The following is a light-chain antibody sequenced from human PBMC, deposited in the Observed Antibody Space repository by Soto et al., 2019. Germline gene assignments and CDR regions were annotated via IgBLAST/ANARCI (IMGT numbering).Light chain of an antibody. J-gene: IGKJ1*01. CDR2: GAS. CDR1: QSVSSTY. CDR3: QKYGSSPRS. V-gene: IGKV3-20*01. Sequence: VLTQSPGTLSLSPGERATLSCRASQSVSSTYLAWYQHKLGQAPRLLIYGASSKASGIPDRFSGSGSGTDFTLTISRLEPEDFAVYYCQKYGSSPRSFGQGTKVDIK.